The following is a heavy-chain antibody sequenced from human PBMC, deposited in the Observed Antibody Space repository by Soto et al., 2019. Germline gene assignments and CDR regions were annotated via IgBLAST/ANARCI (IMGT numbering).Heavy chain of an antibody. CDR2: IIPILGIA. D-gene: IGHD4-17*01. J-gene: IGHJ6*03. V-gene: IGHV1-69*02. CDR3: VLSDYAYYYYMDV. Sequence: QVQLAQSGAEVKKPGSSVKVSCKASGGTFSSYTISWVRQAPGQGLEWMGRIIPILGIANYAQKFQGRVTITADKSTSTAYMELSSLRSEDTAVYYCVLSDYAYYYYMDVWGKGTTVTVSS. CDR1: GGTFSSYT.